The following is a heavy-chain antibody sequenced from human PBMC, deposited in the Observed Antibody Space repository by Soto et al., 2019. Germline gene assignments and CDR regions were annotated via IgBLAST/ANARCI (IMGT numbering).Heavy chain of an antibody. V-gene: IGHV4-34*01. CDR3: ARGKGYRGVVPAAIGNWFDP. J-gene: IGHJ5*02. CDR1: GGSFSGYY. Sequence: QVQLQQWGAGLLKPSETLSLTCAVYGGSFSGYYWSWIRQPPGKGLEWIGEINHSGSTNYNPSLKRRVTISVDTSKNQFSLKLSSVTAADTAVYYCARGKGYRGVVPAAIGNWFDPWGQGTLVTVSS. CDR2: INHSGST. D-gene: IGHD2-2*01.